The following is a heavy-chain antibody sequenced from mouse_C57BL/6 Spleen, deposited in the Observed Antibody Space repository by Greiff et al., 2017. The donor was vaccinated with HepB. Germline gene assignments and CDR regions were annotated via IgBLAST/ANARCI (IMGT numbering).Heavy chain of an antibody. Sequence: EVQLQQSGPELVKPGASVKISCKASGYTFTDYYMNWVKQSHGKSLEWIGDINPNNGGTSYNQKFKGKATLTVDKSSSTAYMELRSLTSEDSAVYYCARERDLGYAMDYWGQGTSVTVSS. J-gene: IGHJ4*01. CDR2: INPNNGGT. V-gene: IGHV1-26*01. CDR1: GYTFTDYY. CDR3: ARERDLGYAMDY.